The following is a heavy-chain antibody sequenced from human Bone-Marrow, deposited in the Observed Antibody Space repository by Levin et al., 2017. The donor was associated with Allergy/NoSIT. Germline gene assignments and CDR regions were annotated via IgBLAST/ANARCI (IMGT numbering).Heavy chain of an antibody. CDR1: GGTFSSYA. CDR2: IIPIFGTA. D-gene: IGHD3-22*01. CDR3: ARDHYYDSSGYWSWFDP. Sequence: SVKVSCKASGGTFSSYAISWVRQAPGQGLEWMGGIIPIFGTANYAQKFQGRVTITADESTSTAYMELSSLRSEDTAVYYCARDHYYDSSGYWSWFDPWGQGTLVTVSS. J-gene: IGHJ5*02. V-gene: IGHV1-69*13.